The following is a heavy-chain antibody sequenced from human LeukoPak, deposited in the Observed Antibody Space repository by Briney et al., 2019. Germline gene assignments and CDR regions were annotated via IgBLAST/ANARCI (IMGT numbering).Heavy chain of an antibody. J-gene: IGHJ4*02. CDR2: INPNSGGT. V-gene: IGHV1-2*06. Sequence: ASVKVSCKASGYTFTGYYMHWVRQAPGQGLEWMGQINPNSGGTNYAQKFQGRVTMTRDTSISTAYMELSRLRSDDTAVYYCAREPLGYCSGSSCYSRFKYDYWGQRTLVTVSS. D-gene: IGHD2-15*01. CDR1: GYTFTGYY. CDR3: AREPLGYCSGSSCYSRFKYDY.